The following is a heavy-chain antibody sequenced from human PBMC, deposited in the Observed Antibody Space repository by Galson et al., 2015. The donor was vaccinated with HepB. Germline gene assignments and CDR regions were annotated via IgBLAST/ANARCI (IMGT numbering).Heavy chain of an antibody. CDR1: GFTFGDYA. CDR3: TRDLVWPREDAFDI. CDR2: IRSKAYGGTT. D-gene: IGHD1-26*01. V-gene: IGHV3-49*03. Sequence: SLRLSCAASGFTFGDYAMSWFRQAPGKGLEWVGFIRSKAYGGTTEYAASVKGRFTISRDDSKSIAYLQMNSLKTEDTAVYYCTRDLVWPREDAFDIWGQGTMVTVSS. J-gene: IGHJ3*02.